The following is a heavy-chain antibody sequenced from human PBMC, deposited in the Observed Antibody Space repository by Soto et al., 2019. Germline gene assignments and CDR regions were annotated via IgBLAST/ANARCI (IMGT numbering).Heavy chain of an antibody. CDR1: GYSFSAHY. Sequence: QVQLVQSGTEVKKPGASVTVSCKPSGYSFSAHYIFWVRQAPGQGLEWMGWMHPSSGGTNFALEFEGRVTLARDTSLSTAYMELSGLKSDDTAGYYWAREATTGYRDFWGQGTLVTVSS. D-gene: IGHD4-4*01. CDR2: MHPSSGGT. J-gene: IGHJ4*02. V-gene: IGHV1-2*02. CDR3: AREATTGYRDF.